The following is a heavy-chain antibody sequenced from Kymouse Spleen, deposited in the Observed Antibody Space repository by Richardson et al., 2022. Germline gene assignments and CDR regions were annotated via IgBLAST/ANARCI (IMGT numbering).Heavy chain of an antibody. CDR1: GGSISSSSYY. J-gene: IGHJ4*02. V-gene: IGHV4-39*01. CDR2: IYYSGST. CDR3: ARHRDILTGYYFDY. Sequence: QLQLQESGPGLVKPSETLSLTCTVSGGSISSSSYYWGWIRQPPGKGLEWIGSIYYSGSTYYNPSLKSRVTISVDTSKNQFSLKLSSVTAADTAVYYCARHRDILTGYYFDYWGQGTLVTVSS. D-gene: IGHD3-9*01.